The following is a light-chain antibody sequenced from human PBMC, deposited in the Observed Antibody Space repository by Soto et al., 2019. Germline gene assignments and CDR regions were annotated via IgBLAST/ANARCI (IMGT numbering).Light chain of an antibody. CDR2: ATS. V-gene: IGKV3-15*01. J-gene: IGKJ4*01. Sequence: EIVLTQSPGTLSLSPGERATLSCRASQSVSRTYLAWYQQKPVQAPRLLIYATSSGATGTPARISGSGSGTEFTLTISSLQSEDFAVYYCQHYNNWLGTFGGGTKWIS. CDR1: QSVSRTY. CDR3: QHYNNWLGT.